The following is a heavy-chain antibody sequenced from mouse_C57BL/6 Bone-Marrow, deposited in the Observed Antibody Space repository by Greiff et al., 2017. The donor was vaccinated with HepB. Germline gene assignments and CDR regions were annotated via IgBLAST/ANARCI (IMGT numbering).Heavy chain of an antibody. Sequence: QVQLQQSGAELARPGASVKLSCKASGYTFTSYGISWVKQRTGQGLEWIGEIYPRSGNTYYNEKFKGKATLTADKSSSTAYMELRSLTSEDSAVYFCARLVWLLRPSWCAYWGQGTLVTVSA. CDR2: IYPRSGNT. J-gene: IGHJ3*01. D-gene: IGHD2-10*02. V-gene: IGHV1-81*01. CDR3: ARLVWLLRPSWCAY. CDR1: GYTFTSYG.